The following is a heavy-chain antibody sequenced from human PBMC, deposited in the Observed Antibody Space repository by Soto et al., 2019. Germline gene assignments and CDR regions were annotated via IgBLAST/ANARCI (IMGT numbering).Heavy chain of an antibody. J-gene: IGHJ6*02. CDR2: TYYRSKWYN. V-gene: IGHV6-1*01. CDR3: ARFKGMATSPYYYYGMDV. D-gene: IGHD2-2*01. CDR1: GDSVSSNSAA. Sequence: SQTLSLTCAISGDSVSSNSAAWNWTRQSPSRGLEWLGRTYYRSKWYNDYAVSVKSRITINPDTSKNQFSLQLNSVTPEDTAVYYCARFKGMATSPYYYYGMDVWGQGTTVTVSS.